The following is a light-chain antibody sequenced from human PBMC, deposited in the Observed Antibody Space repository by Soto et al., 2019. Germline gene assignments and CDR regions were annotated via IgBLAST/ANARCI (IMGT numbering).Light chain of an antibody. V-gene: IGKV3D-15*01. CDR2: GAS. CDR1: QTFGSN. Sequence: EIVLTQSPDTLSVSPGERATLSCRASQTFGSNLAWYQQKPGQAPRLLIYGASTRASDTPARFSGSGSVTEFALTISSLQSEDFAVYYCQQYNNWPITFGQGTRLEIK. J-gene: IGKJ5*01. CDR3: QQYNNWPIT.